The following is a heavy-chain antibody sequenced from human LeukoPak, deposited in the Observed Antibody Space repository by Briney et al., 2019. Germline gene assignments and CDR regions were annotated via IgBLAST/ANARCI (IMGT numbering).Heavy chain of an antibody. CDR3: TKELHVAVAVADYYYFYMDV. CDR2: INGGGNTT. CDR1: GFSFSSFA. Sequence: GGSLRLSCAASGFSFSSFAMGWVRQSPGKGLEWLSTINGGGNTTFYADSVKGRFTISRDNSKNTLYLHMDSLRPDDTATYYCTKELHVAVAVADYYYFYMDVWGRGTAVTVSS. D-gene: IGHD6-19*01. V-gene: IGHV3-23*01. J-gene: IGHJ6*03.